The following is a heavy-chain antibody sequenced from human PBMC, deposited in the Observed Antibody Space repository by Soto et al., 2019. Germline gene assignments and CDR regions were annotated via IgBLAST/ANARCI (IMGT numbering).Heavy chain of an antibody. D-gene: IGHD3-10*01. CDR1: GFTFSSYA. CDR3: AKDLAVRGGTSFVY. J-gene: IGHJ4*02. CDR2: ITGGGRT. Sequence: GRSLRLSCAASGFTFSSYAMTWVRQSPGQGLEWVSSITGGGRTYYAGSVKGRFTISRDNSKTTLYLQMNSLRVEDTAVFYSAKDLAVRGGTSFVYWAQGTLVTVSS. V-gene: IGHV3-23*01.